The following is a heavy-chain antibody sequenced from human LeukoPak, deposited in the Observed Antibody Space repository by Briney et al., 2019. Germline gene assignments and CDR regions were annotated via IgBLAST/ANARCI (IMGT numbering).Heavy chain of an antibody. V-gene: IGHV3-53*03. CDR2: IYSGGYT. Sequence: QAGGSLRLSCAASGFSVSNNYMSWVRQPPGKGLEWVSLIYSGGYTSYADSVKGRFTITRDNAKNSLYLQMNSLRAEDTAVYYCARAGDELEPPSYYWGQGTLVTVSS. D-gene: IGHD1-1*01. J-gene: IGHJ4*02. CDR1: GFSVSNNY. CDR3: ARAGDELEPPSYY.